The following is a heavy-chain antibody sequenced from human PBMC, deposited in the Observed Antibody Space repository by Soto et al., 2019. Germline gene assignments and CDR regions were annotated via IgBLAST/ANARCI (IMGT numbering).Heavy chain of an antibody. CDR2: IIPIFGTA. V-gene: IGHV1-69*12. J-gene: IGHJ4*02. D-gene: IGHD2-2*01. CDR3: ARRYCISTSCLEDFDY. CDR1: GGTFSSYA. Sequence: QVQLVQSGAEVKKPGSSVKVSCKASGGTFSSYAISWVRQAPGQGLEWMGGIIPIFGTANYAQKFQGRVTITADESPSTAYRELSSLRSEDTAVYYCARRYCISTSCLEDFDYWGQGTLVTVSS.